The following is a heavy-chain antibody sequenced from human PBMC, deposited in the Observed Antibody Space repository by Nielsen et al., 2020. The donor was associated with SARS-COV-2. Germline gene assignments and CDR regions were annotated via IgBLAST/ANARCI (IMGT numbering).Heavy chain of an antibody. CDR2: IYPGDSET. V-gene: IGHV5-51*01. CDR1: GYSFSSYW. Sequence: SLRPSCEASGYSFSSYWIAWVRQRPGKGLEWKGIIYPGDSETKYSTSFQGQVTMSVDKSLRTAYLQWRTLKASDTAMYYCARRHMIPFGAGTYHFDFWGQGTLVTVSS. D-gene: IGHD3-16*01. CDR3: ARRHMIPFGAGTYHFDF. J-gene: IGHJ4*02.